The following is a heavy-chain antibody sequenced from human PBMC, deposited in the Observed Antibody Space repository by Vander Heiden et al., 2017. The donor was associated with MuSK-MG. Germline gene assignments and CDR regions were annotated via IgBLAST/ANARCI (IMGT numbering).Heavy chain of an antibody. J-gene: IGHJ3*02. D-gene: IGHD3-22*01. CDR3: ARDYYDSSGYHGDDAFDI. V-gene: IGHV3-7*01. CDR1: GFTFSSYW. CDR2: IKQDGSEK. Sequence: EVQLVESGGGLVQPGGSLRLSCAASGFTFSSYWMSWVRQAPGKGLEWVANIKQDGSEKYYVDSVKGRFTISRDNAKNSLYLQMNSLRAEDTAVYYCARDYYDSSGYHGDDAFDIWGQGTMVTVSS.